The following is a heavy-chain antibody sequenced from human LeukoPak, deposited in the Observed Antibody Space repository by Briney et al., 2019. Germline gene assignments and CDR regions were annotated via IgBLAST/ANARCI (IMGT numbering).Heavy chain of an antibody. CDR1: GFTFSSYA. V-gene: IGHV3-30-3*01. CDR3: ARLSHDYGDYPKAEELY. CDR2: ISYDGSNK. D-gene: IGHD4-17*01. Sequence: GRSLRLSCAASGFTFSSYAMHWVRRAPGKGLEWVAVISYDGSNKYYADSVKGRFTISRDNSKNTLYLQMNSLRAEDTAVYYCARLSHDYGDYPKAEELYWGQGTLVTVSS. J-gene: IGHJ4*02.